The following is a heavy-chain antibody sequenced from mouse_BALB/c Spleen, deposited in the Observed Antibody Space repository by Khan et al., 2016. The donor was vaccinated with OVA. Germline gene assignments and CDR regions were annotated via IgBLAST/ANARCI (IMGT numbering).Heavy chain of an antibody. CDR2: INPRSDYT. D-gene: IGHD2-14*01. CDR3: ARRTTGYAMDY. CDR1: DYTFTSNM. Sequence: QVQLQQSGAELSRPGASVKMSCKASDYTFTSNMMHWVKQRPGQGLEWIGYINPRSDYTIYSQKFKDKATLTADISSSTAYMQLSSLTSDDSAVYYCARRTTGYAMDYWGQGTSVTVSS. V-gene: IGHV1-4*01. J-gene: IGHJ4*01.